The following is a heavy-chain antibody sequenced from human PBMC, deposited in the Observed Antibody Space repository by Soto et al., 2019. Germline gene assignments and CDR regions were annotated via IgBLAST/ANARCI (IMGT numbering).Heavy chain of an antibody. CDR1: GYIFTSYV. V-gene: IGHV1-3*01. CDR3: ARDKNDYGDYGDY. J-gene: IGHJ4*01. CDR2: IHAGNGNT. Sequence: QVQLVQSGAEVKKPGASVKVSCKASGYIFTSYVIHWVRQAPGQRLEWMGWIHAGNGNTKYSQKFQGRVTITRDTSASTAYMELSSLRSEDTAVYYCARDKNDYGDYGDYWGHGTLVTVS. D-gene: IGHD4-17*01.